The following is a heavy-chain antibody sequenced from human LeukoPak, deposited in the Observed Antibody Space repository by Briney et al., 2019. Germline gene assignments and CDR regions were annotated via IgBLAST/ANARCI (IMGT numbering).Heavy chain of an antibody. CDR2: LYHSGST. D-gene: IGHD5-18*01. V-gene: IGHV4-38-2*02. J-gene: IGHJ4*02. CDR3: ATHRELWLVRQFDF. CDR1: GYSISSGYY. Sequence: SETLSLTCTVSGYSISSGYYWGWIRQPPGKGLEWIGSLYHSGSTYYNPSLKSRVTISADTSKNQFSLKLSSVTAADTAVYYCATHRELWLVRQFDFWGQGTLVTVSS.